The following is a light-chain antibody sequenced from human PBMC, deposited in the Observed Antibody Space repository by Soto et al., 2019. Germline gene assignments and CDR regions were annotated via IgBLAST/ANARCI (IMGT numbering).Light chain of an antibody. CDR1: QTVGTN. CDR3: QQYNKWPLFT. V-gene: IGKV3-15*01. J-gene: IGKJ3*01. Sequence: EVVLTQSPATLSVSPGERATLSCRASQTVGTNLAWYQQRPGQAPRLLIYGASTRATGIPARFSGSGSGSEFTLTIISLQSVDFAVYYCQQYNKWPLFTFGPGNRGDNK. CDR2: GAS.